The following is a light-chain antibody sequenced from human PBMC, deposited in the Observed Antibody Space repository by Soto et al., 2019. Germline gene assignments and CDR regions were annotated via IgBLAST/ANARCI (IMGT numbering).Light chain of an antibody. CDR2: ATS. J-gene: IGKJ4*01. CDR3: QHANSFPHT. Sequence: DIQMTQSPSSVSASVGDRVTITCRASQDITRWLAWYQQKPGKAPKLLIYATSSLQSGVPSRFSGSGSGTDFTLTISSLQPEDFATYYCQHANSFPHTLGGGTRVEIK. V-gene: IGKV1-12*01. CDR1: QDITRW.